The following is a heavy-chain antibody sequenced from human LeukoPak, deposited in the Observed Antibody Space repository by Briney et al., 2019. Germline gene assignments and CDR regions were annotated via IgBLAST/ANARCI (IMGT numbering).Heavy chain of an antibody. CDR2: IYSGSST. V-gene: IGHV3-53*05. Sequence: PGGSLRLSCAASGFTVSSYYMNWVRQAPGKGLEWVSVIYSGSSTYYADSVKARFTISRDNSKNTLYLQMNSLRAEDTAVYYCARVGSGWPPSYYYYYGMDVWGQGTTVTVSS. CDR3: ARVGSGWPPSYYYYYGMDV. J-gene: IGHJ6*02. CDR1: GFTVSSYY. D-gene: IGHD6-19*01.